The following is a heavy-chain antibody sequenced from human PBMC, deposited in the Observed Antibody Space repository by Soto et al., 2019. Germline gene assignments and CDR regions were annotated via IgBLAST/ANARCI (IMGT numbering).Heavy chain of an antibody. CDR2: ISAYNGNT. D-gene: IGHD1-1*01. Sequence: QVQLVQSGAEVKKPGASVKVSCKASGYTFTSYGISWVRQAPVQWLEWMGWISAYNGNTNYAQKLQGRVTMTTDTATRTAYLELRSLRSDDTAVYYCAIGDIGTKVTPGWCQGTLVTVSS. CDR1: GYTFTSYG. J-gene: IGHJ4*02. CDR3: AIGDIGTKVTPG. V-gene: IGHV1-18*01.